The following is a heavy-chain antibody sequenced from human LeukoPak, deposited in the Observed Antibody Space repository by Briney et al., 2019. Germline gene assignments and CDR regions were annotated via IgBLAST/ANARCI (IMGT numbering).Heavy chain of an antibody. CDR1: GFTVSSNY. D-gene: IGHD1-26*01. CDR3: ARPIAPYYYFDY. Sequence: PGGSLRLSCAASGFTVSSNYMSWVRQAPGKGLEWVSVIYNGGSTYYADSVKGRFTISRDNSKNTLYLQMNSLRAEDTAVYYCARPIAPYYYFDYWGQGTLVTVSS. CDR2: IYNGGST. J-gene: IGHJ4*02. V-gene: IGHV3-66*04.